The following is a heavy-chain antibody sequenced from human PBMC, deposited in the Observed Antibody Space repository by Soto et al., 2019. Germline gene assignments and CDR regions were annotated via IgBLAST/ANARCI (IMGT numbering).Heavy chain of an antibody. D-gene: IGHD3-22*01. CDR2: IKQDGSEK. Sequence: PGGSLRLSCAASGFTFSSYWMSWVRQAPGKGLEWVANIKQDGSEKYYVDSVKGRFTISRDNAKNSLYLQMNSLRAEDTAVYYCARYRITMIDDAFDIWGQGTMVTVSS. CDR1: GFTFSSYW. J-gene: IGHJ3*02. CDR3: ARYRITMIDDAFDI. V-gene: IGHV3-7*03.